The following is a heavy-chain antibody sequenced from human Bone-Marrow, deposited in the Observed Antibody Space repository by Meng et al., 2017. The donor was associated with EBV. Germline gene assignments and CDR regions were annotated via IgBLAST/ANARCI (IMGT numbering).Heavy chain of an antibody. CDR3: ARDRWELQKAFEY. D-gene: IGHD1-26*01. Sequence: QVQLHQWGAGLLKPSETLSLPCAVYGGSLRGYYWSWIRQPPGKGLEWIGEIYHSGSTNFNPSLKSRVTLSLDNSKNQFSLKLSSVTAADTAVYYCARDRWELQKAFEYWGQGTLVTVSS. J-gene: IGHJ4*02. CDR2: IYHSGST. CDR1: GGSLRGYY. V-gene: IGHV4-34*01.